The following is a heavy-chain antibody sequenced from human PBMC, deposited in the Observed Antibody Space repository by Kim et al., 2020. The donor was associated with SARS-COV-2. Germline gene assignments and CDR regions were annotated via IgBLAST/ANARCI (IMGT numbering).Heavy chain of an antibody. Sequence: GGSLRLSCAASGFTFDDYAMHWVRQAPGKGLEWVSGISWNSGSIGYADSVKGRFTISRDNAKNSLYLQMNSLRAEDTALYYCAKDSTRPSPVVVAATPWFDPWGQGTLVTVSS. CDR2: ISWNSGSI. J-gene: IGHJ5*02. CDR3: AKDSTRPSPVVVAATPWFDP. V-gene: IGHV3-9*01. CDR1: GFTFDDYA. D-gene: IGHD2-15*01.